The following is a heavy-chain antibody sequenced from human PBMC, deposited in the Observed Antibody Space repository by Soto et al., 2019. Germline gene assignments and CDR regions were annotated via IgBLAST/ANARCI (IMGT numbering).Heavy chain of an antibody. D-gene: IGHD6-13*01. J-gene: IGHJ6*04. CDR3: ARDLRYSSSWLSLDV. CDR1: GFTFSSYS. Sequence: GGSLRLSCAASGFTFSSYSMNWVRQAPGKGLEWVSSISSSSSYIYYADSVKGRFTISRDNAKNSLYLQMNSLRAEDTAVYYCARDLRYSSSWLSLDVWGKGTTVTVSS. V-gene: IGHV3-21*01. CDR2: ISSSSSYI.